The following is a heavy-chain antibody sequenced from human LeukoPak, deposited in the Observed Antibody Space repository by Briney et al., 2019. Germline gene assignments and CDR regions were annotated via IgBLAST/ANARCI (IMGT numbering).Heavy chain of an antibody. J-gene: IGHJ4*02. V-gene: IGHV3-23*01. D-gene: IGHD4-17*01. CDR2: ISGSGGST. CDR1: GFTSSSYG. Sequence: GGSLRLSCAASGFTSSSYGMSWVRQAPGKGLEWVSAISGSGGSTYYADSVKGRFTISRDNSKNTLYLQMNSLRAEDTAVYYCVFNGDYVLDYWGQGTLVTVSS. CDR3: VFNGDYVLDY.